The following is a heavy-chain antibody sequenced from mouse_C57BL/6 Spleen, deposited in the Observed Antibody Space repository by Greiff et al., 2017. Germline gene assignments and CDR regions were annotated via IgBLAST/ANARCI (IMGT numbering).Heavy chain of an antibody. D-gene: IGHD1-1*01. CDR3: ARHYYGSSYYYALDC. V-gene: IGHV5-6*01. J-gene: IGHJ4*01. CDR1: GFTFSSYG. Sequence: VQLKESGGDLVKPGGSLKLSCAASGFTFSSYGMSWVRQTPDKRLEWVATISSGGSYTYYPDSVKGRFTISRDNAKNTLYLQMSSLKSEDTAMYYCARHYYGSSYYYALDCWGHPPSVTVSS. CDR2: ISSGGSYT.